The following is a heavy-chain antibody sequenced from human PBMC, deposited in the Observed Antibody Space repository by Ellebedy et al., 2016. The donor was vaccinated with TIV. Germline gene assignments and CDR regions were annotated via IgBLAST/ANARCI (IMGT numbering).Heavy chain of an antibody. V-gene: IGHV5-51*01. Sequence: GGSLRLSCKASGYSFTNYWIGWVRQMPGKGLECMGLIYPGDSDTRYSPSFQGQVTLSADKSITTAYLQWRSLKASDTAMYYCARRALMGTSSPRGSFDPWGQGTLVTVSS. CDR2: IYPGDSDT. D-gene: IGHD2-2*01. CDR3: ARRALMGTSSPRGSFDP. J-gene: IGHJ5*02. CDR1: GYSFTNYW.